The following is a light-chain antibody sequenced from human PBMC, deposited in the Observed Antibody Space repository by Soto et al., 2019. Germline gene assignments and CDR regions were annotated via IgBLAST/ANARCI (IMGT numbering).Light chain of an antibody. CDR1: SSDVGYHNY. Sequence: HSALTQPASVSGSPGQSITISCTGNSSDVGYHNYVSWYRQHPGKAPRLMIYEVNNRPSGVSNRFSGSKSGNTASLTISGLQAEDEADYYCSSCTSSNTLLYVFGTGTKLTVL. V-gene: IGLV2-14*01. CDR3: SSCTSSNTLLYV. J-gene: IGLJ1*01. CDR2: EVN.